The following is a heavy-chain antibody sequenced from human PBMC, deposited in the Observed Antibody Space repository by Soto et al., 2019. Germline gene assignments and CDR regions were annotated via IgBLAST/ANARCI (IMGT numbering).Heavy chain of an antibody. J-gene: IGHJ4*02. V-gene: IGHV5-10-1*01. CDR2: IDPSDSYT. Sequence: GESLKISCKGSGYSFTTYWISWVRQMPGKGLEWMGRIDPSDSYTNYSPSLQGHVTMSVDKSVSIAYLQWSSLKASDTAMYYCARVPAAMVTGFDYWGQGTLVNVSS. CDR3: ARVPAAMVTGFDY. D-gene: IGHD5-18*01. CDR1: GYSFTTYW.